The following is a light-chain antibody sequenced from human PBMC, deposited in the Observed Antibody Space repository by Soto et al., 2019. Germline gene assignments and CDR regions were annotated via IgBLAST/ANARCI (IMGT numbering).Light chain of an antibody. CDR1: ETINTF. V-gene: IGKV1-39*01. CDR3: QQTSNAPLP. CDR2: TTS. J-gene: IGKJ4*01. Sequence: DIQMTQSPSSLSASVGDRVTITCRASETINTFLNWYQQKPGKAPKLLIYTTSSLQGGVPSRFSGSGSGTDVTLTITNVQPEDFATYYCQQTSNAPLPFGGGTTGEIK.